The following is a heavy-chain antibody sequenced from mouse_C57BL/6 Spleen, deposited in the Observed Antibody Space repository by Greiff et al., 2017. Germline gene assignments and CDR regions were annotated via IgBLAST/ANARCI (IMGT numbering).Heavy chain of an antibody. V-gene: IGHV1-55*01. CDR2: IYPGSGST. CDR3: ARKLRYYAMDY. Sequence: QVQLQQPGAELVKPGASVKMSCKASGYTFTSYWITWVKQRPGQGLEWIGDIYPGSGSTNYNEKFKSKATLTVDTSSSTAYMQLSSLTSADSAVYYCARKLRYYAMDYWGQGTSVTVSS. CDR1: GYTFTSYW. D-gene: IGHD1-1*01. J-gene: IGHJ4*01.